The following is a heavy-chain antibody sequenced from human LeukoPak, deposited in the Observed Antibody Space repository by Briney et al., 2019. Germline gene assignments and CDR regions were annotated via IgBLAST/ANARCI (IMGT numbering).Heavy chain of an antibody. J-gene: IGHJ6*02. CDR2: ISGSGGNT. V-gene: IGHV3-23*01. CDR1: GFTFSSYA. Sequence: PGGSLRLSCAASGFTFSSYAMSWVRQAPGKGLEWVSAISGSGGNTYYADSVKGGFTISRDNSKNTLYLQMNSLRAEDTAVYYCARDDLKVWATRYYYYGMDVWGQGTTVTVSS. CDR3: ARDDLKVWATRYYYYGMDV. D-gene: IGHD2-8*01.